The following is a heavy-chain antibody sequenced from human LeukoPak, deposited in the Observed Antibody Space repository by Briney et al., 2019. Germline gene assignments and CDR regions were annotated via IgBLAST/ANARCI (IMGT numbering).Heavy chain of an antibody. CDR1: GFTFSSYG. Sequence: GGSLRLSCAASGFTFSSYGMHWVRQAPGKGLEWVAMIWYDGSNTYYADSVKGRFTISRDDSKNTLYLQMNSLRADDTAVYYCAKDLGRYRNNFFDYWGQGNLVTVSS. J-gene: IGHJ4*02. D-gene: IGHD1-26*01. CDR3: AKDLGRYRNNFFDY. V-gene: IGHV3-33*03. CDR2: IWYDGSNT.